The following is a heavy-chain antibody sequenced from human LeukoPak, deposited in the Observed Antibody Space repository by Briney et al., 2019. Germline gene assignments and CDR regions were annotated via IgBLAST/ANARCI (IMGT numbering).Heavy chain of an antibody. CDR3: ALTGGRWLQFDY. J-gene: IGHJ4*02. CDR2: IIPIFGTA. D-gene: IGHD5-24*01. V-gene: IGHV1-69*05. CDR1: GGTFSSYA. Sequence: ASVKVSCKASGGTFSSYAISWVRQAPGQGVEWMGRIIPIFGTANYAQKFQGRVTITTDESTSTAYMELSSLRSEDTAVYYCALTGGRWLQFDYWGQGTLVTVSS.